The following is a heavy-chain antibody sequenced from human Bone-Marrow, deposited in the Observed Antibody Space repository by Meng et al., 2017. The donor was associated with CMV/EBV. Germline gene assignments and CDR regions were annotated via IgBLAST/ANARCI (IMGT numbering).Heavy chain of an antibody. V-gene: IGHV4-59*07. J-gene: IGHJ4*02. CDR1: GGSTSSYF. D-gene: IGHD2-8*01. CDR2: TYYSWST. CDR3: AIVAPQHLARGVCYFDY. Sequence: SDTLSLTRTVSGGSTSSYFGSWIRQPPGKGLEWIGHTYYSWSTNYNPSLKSRVTIAGDTSKNQFSLKLSSVTAADTAVYYCAIVAPQHLARGVCYFDYWDQGTLVTVSS.